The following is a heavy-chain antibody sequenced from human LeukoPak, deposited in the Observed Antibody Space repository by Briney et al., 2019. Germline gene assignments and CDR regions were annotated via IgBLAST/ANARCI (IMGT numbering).Heavy chain of an antibody. CDR2: INAGNGNT. CDR1: GYTFTSYA. Sequence: RASVKVSCKASGYTFTSYAMHWVRQAPGQRLEWMGWINAGNGNTKYSQKFQGRVTITRDTSASTAYMELSSLRSEDTAVYYCARDAKTLLAMGAFDYWGQGTLVTVSS. CDR3: ARDAKTLLAMGAFDY. V-gene: IGHV1-3*01. J-gene: IGHJ4*02. D-gene: IGHD5-18*01.